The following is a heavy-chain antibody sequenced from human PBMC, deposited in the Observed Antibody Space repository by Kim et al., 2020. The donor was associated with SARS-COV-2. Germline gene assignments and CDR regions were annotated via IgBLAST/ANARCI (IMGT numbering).Heavy chain of an antibody. J-gene: IGHJ4*02. Sequence: ASVKVSCKASGYTFTSYYIHWVRQAPGQGLEWVGIINPSSGSTTYAQKFQGRLTMTRDTSTSTVYMDLSSLRSEDTAVYYCARGDIQLWPPYEDSWGQGTLVTVSS. CDR2: INPSSGST. D-gene: IGHD5-18*01. CDR1: GYTFTSYY. CDR3: ARGDIQLWPPYEDS. V-gene: IGHV1-46*01.